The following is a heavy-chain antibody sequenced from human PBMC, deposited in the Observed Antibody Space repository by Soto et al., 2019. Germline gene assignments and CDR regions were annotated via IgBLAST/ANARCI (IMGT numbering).Heavy chain of an antibody. CDR1: GGTFSMYS. D-gene: IGHD2-2*01. Sequence: QVQLVQSGAEVKKPGSSVKVSCKASGGTFSMYSITWVRQAPGHGLEWIGRIIPIFGIASYAQKFQGRVTITADESTSTAYIELSSLRSDDTAVYYCAREDRDRETGLVPAAIDGMDVWGQGTTVTVSS. V-gene: IGHV1-69*08. CDR3: AREDRDRETGLVPAAIDGMDV. CDR2: IIPIFGIA. J-gene: IGHJ6*02.